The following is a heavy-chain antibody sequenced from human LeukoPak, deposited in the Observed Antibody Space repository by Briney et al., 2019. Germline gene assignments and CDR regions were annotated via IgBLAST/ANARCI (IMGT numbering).Heavy chain of an antibody. D-gene: IGHD2-2*01. V-gene: IGHV3-7*01. J-gene: IGHJ4*02. Sequence: GGSLRLSCAASGFTFSSYWMSWVRQAPGKGLEWVANIKQDGSEKYYVDSVKGRFTISRDNAKNSLYLQMNSLRAEDTAVYYCMRDGSVPAEDYWGQGTLVTVSS. CDR1: GFTFSSYW. CDR2: IKQDGSEK. CDR3: MRDGSVPAEDY.